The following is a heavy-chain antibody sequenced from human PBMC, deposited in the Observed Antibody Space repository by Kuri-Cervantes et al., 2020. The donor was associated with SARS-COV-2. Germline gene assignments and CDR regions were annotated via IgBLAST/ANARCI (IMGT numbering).Heavy chain of an antibody. D-gene: IGHD3-22*01. Sequence: SETLSLTCTVSGGSISSSAYYWGWIRQPPGKGLEWIGSVSYSADTYYNPSLKSRVTVSVDTSKNQFSLKLNSVTAADTAVYYCAREGAYYYDSSGYFDYWGQGALVTVSS. CDR2: VSYSADT. V-gene: IGHV4-39*07. J-gene: IGHJ4*02. CDR3: AREGAYYYDSSGYFDY. CDR1: GGSISSSAYY.